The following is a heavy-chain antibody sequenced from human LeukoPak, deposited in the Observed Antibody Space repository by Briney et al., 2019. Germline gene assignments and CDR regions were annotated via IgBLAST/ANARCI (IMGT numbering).Heavy chain of an antibody. V-gene: IGHV3-23*01. D-gene: IGHD3-10*01. CDR2: ISGGSGST. CDR1: GFTFISYA. J-gene: IGHJ4*02. Sequence: PGGSLRLSCAASGFTFISYAMSWVRQAPGKGLEWVSAISGGSGSTYYADSVKGRFTISRDNSKNTQYLQMNSLRAEDTAVYYCAKTAGSTLLPYDYWGQGTLVTVSS. CDR3: AKTAGSTLLPYDY.